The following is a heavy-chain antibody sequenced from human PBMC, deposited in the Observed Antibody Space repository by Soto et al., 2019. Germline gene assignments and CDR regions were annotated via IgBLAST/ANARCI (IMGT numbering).Heavy chain of an antibody. V-gene: IGHV3-23*01. CDR1: GFTFSSYA. CDR2: ISGSGGST. J-gene: IGHJ3*02. Sequence: VQLLESGGGLVQPGGSLRLSCAASGFTFSSYAMSWVRQAPGKGLEWVSAISGSGGSTYYADSVKGRFTISRDNSKNTLYLQMNSLRADDTAVYYCKLRSRYSGSQRAFDIWGQGTMVTVSS. D-gene: IGHD1-26*01. CDR3: KLRSRYSGSQRAFDI.